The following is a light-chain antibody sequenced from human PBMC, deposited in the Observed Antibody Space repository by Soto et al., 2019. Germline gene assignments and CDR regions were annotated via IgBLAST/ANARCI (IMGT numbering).Light chain of an antibody. CDR1: QDIKNY. V-gene: IGKV1-33*01. J-gene: IGKJ4*01. Sequence: DIQMTPSPSSLSASVGDRVTITCQASQDIKNYLNWYQQKSGKAPKLLIYDASDLETGVPSRFSGSGSGTDFNFTINSLQPEDIATYYCQQYDNLPLTFGGGTKVEIK. CDR3: QQYDNLPLT. CDR2: DAS.